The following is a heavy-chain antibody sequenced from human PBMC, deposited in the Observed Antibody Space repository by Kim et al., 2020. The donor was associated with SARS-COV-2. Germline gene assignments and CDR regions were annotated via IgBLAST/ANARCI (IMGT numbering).Heavy chain of an antibody. CDR1: GFTFSDSA. V-gene: IGHV3-73*01. D-gene: IGHD6-13*01. CDR3: TRVPPYSNSWWDAFDI. Sequence: GGSLRLSCAASGFTFSDSAMYWVRQASGKGLEWVGRIRSKANSYATAYDVSVKGRFIISRDDSKNTAYLQMNSLKTEDTGIYYCTRVPPYSNSWWDAFDIWGHGTMVTVSS. J-gene: IGHJ3*02. CDR2: IRSKANSYAT.